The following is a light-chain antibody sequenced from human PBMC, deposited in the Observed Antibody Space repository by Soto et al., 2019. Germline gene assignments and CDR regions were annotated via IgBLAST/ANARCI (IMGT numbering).Light chain of an antibody. V-gene: IGLV2-11*01. CDR3: SSYAGSYTWI. J-gene: IGLJ1*01. Sequence: QSVLTQPPSASGSPGQSVTISCSGTSSDVGGYNYVSWYQQHPGKAPKLLIYDVTKRPSGVPDRFSGSKSGNTAALTISGLQAEDEAEYFCSSYAGSYTWIFGSGTKVTVL. CDR1: SSDVGGYNY. CDR2: DVT.